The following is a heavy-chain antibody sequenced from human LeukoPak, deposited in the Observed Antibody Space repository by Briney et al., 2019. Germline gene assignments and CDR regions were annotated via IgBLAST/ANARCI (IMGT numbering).Heavy chain of an antibody. CDR1: VHTLTIYG. J-gene: IGHJ4*02. CDR3: ARDGHDDGDQIDY. D-gene: IGHD4-17*01. CDR2: ITSYIGNT. Sequence: ATVNLSCKVSVHTLTIYGISWARHAPGQGFECRGWITSYIGNTNYAQKLQGRVTIPTDTSTSTAYMELRRLRSDDTAVYYCARDGHDDGDQIDYWGQGTLVTVSS. V-gene: IGHV1-18*01.